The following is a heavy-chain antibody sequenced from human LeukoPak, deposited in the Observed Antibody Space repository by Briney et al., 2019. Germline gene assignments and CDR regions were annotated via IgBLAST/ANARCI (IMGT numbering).Heavy chain of an antibody. CDR2: IHYSGST. D-gene: IGHD5/OR15-5a*01. J-gene: IGHJ5*02. CDR1: GGSISSNTYY. Sequence: SETLSLTCTVSGGSISSNTYYWGWIRRPPGKGLEWIENIHYSGSTYYNPSLKSRVTISVDTSKNQLSLNLSSLTAADTAVYYCATSDTVSTYNWFDPWGQGTLVTVSS. V-gene: IGHV4-39*01. CDR3: ATSDTVSTYNWFDP.